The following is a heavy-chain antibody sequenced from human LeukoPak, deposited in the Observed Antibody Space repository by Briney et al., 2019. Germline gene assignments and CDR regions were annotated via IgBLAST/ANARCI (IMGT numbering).Heavy chain of an antibody. Sequence: SETLSLTCTVSGYSISSGYYWGWTRQPPGKGLEWIGSIYHSGSTYYNPSLKSRVTISVDTSKNQFSLKLSSVTAADTAVYYCASSIAAAGTVYFDCWGQGTLVTVSS. CDR1: GYSISSGYY. CDR3: ASSIAAAGTVYFDC. D-gene: IGHD6-13*01. V-gene: IGHV4-38-2*02. J-gene: IGHJ4*02. CDR2: IYHSGST.